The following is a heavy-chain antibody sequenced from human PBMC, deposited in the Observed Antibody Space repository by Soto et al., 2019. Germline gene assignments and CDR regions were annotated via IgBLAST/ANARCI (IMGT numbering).Heavy chain of an antibody. CDR2: ISTYTGNT. D-gene: IGHD3-10*01. V-gene: IGHV1-18*01. CDR3: ARGYYYGSGRPTPGGMDV. J-gene: IGHJ6*02. CDR1: GYTFTNYD. Sequence: QVHLVQSGAEVKKPGASVKVSCKASGYTFTNYDINWVRQAPGQGLEWMGWISTYTGNTNYAQKLQGRVTMTTDTXTXTXXMELRSLRSDDTAVYYCARGYYYGSGRPTPGGMDVWGQGTTVTVS.